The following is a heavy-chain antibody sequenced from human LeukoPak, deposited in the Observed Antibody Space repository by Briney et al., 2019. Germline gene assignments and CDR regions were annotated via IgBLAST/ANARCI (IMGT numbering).Heavy chain of an antibody. CDR2: IEQDGSEK. CDR1: GFTFSSYW. V-gene: IGHV3-7*04. D-gene: IGHD2-2*01. J-gene: IGHJ4*02. CDR3: VRGCSSTSCYPFDC. Sequence: PGGSLRLSWAASGFTFSSYWMNWVRQAPGKGLEWVANIEQDGSEKYYVDSVKGRFTISRDNARNTLYMQMNSLRAEDTAVYYCVRGCSSTSCYPFDCWGQGTLVTVSS.